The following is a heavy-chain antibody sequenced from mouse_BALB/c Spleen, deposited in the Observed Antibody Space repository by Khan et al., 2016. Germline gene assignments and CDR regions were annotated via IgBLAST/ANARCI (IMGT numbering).Heavy chain of an antibody. CDR2: INPSTGYI. J-gene: IGHJ2*02. CDR3: ASDGSPFYFDY. V-gene: IGHV1-7*01. D-gene: IGHD2-3*01. CDR1: GYTFTSYW. Sequence: QVQLQQSGAELAKPGASVKMSCKASGYTFTSYWMHWVKQRPGQGLEWIGYINPSTGYIEYNQKFKDKATLTADKSSSTAYMQLSSLTSEDSAVYYCASDGSPFYFDYWGQGTSLTVSS.